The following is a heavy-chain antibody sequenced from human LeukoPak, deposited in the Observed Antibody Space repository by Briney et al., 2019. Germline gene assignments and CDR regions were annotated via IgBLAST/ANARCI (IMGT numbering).Heavy chain of an antibody. J-gene: IGHJ4*02. Sequence: ASQTLSLTCTVSGGSISSGSYYWSWIRQPAGKGLEWIGRIYTSGSTNYNPSLKSRVTISVDTSKNQFSLKLSSVTAAATAVYYCARGRTTVTSVFDYWGQGTLVTVSS. CDR2: IYTSGST. CDR3: ARGRTTVTSVFDY. CDR1: GGSISSGSYY. D-gene: IGHD4-11*01. V-gene: IGHV4-61*02.